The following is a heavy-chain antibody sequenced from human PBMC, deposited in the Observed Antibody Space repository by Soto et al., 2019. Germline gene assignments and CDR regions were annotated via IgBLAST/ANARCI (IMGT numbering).Heavy chain of an antibody. D-gene: IGHD5-12*01. CDR1: GFNSNSYG. Sequence: GGSLRLSCTATGFNSNSYGMNWVLQAPGKGLEWVSCISGSGSTTFYADSVKGRFTISRDNAKNSLYLQMNSLRAEDTAVYYCARGRGFSVYDALAYRGQGTRVTVSS. J-gene: IGHJ4*02. CDR3: ARGRGFSVYDALAY. CDR2: ISGSGSTT. V-gene: IGHV3-48*01.